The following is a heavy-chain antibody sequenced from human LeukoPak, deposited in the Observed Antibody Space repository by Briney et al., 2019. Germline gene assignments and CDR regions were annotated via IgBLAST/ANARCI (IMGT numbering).Heavy chain of an antibody. CDR3: ARGASRADY. J-gene: IGHJ4*02. Sequence: GGSLRLSCAASGFTFRSYNMNWVRQAPEKRPEWVSSISSSSSYIYYADSVKGRFTISRDNAKNSLYLQMNSLRAEDTALYYCARGASRADYWGQGTLVTVSS. CDR1: GFTFRSYN. V-gene: IGHV3-21*01. CDR2: ISSSSSYI.